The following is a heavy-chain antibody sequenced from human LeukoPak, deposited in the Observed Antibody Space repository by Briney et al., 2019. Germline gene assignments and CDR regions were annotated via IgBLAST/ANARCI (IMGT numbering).Heavy chain of an antibody. CDR1: GFTFSSYA. Sequence: GGSLRLSCAASGFTFSSYAMTWVRQAPGKGLEWVSVISGSGGNTYSADSVKGRFTISRDNSKNTLYLQMNSLRVEAMAVYYCAREVPSLDYWGQGTLVTVSS. CDR2: ISGSGGNT. CDR3: AREVPSLDY. J-gene: IGHJ4*02. D-gene: IGHD4/OR15-4a*01. V-gene: IGHV3-23*01.